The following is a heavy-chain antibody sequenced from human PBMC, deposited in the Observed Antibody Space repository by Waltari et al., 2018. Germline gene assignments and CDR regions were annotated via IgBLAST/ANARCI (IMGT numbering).Heavy chain of an antibody. J-gene: IGHJ4*02. V-gene: IGHV3-48*03. CDR3: TRERSVTGKGNLDY. Sequence: EVKLVESGGGLVQTGGSLRLSGAASGFTFRSCDWTWVRQAPGKGLEWVSYISSGGSNIFYAESVKGRFTISRDNAKNSLYLQMNSLRVEDTAVYYCTRERSVTGKGNLDYWGQGTLVTVSS. CDR2: ISSGGSNI. CDR1: GFTFRSCD. D-gene: IGHD3-10*01.